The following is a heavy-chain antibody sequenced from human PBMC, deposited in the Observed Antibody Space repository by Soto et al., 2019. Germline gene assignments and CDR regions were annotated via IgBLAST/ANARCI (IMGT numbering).Heavy chain of an antibody. CDR3: ARLWTRHCRSPSCSYYYYYGMDV. CDR2: IDPSDSYT. CDR1: GYSFTSYW. J-gene: IGHJ6*02. D-gene: IGHD2-2*01. V-gene: IGHV5-10-1*01. Sequence: GESLKISCKGSGYSFTSYWISWVRQMPGKGLEWMGRIDPSDSYTNYSPSFQGHVTISADKSISTAYLQWSSLKASDTAMYYCARLWTRHCRSPSCSYYYYYGMDVWGQGTTVTVSS.